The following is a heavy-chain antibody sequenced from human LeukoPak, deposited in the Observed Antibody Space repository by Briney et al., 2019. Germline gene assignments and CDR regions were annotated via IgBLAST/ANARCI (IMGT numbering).Heavy chain of an antibody. Sequence: GASVKVSCKASGYTFTSYYMHWVRQAPGQGLEWMGIINPSGGSTSYAQKFQGRVTMTRDTSTSTVYMELSSLRSEDTAVYYCARGVGEDPGSYYSYNWFDPWGQGTLVTVSS. V-gene: IGHV1-46*01. J-gene: IGHJ5*02. CDR2: INPSGGST. CDR3: ARGVGEDPGSYYSYNWFDP. D-gene: IGHD3-10*01. CDR1: GYTFTSYY.